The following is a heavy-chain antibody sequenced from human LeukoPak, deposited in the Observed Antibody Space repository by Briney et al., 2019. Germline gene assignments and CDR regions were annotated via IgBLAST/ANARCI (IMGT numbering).Heavy chain of an antibody. CDR3: ARVGAYGSGSYLVY. CDR1: GYTFTGYY. V-gene: IGHV1-2*02. D-gene: IGHD3-10*01. J-gene: IGHJ4*02. CDR2: VNPNSGVT. Sequence: EASVKVSCKASGYTFTGYYVHWVRQAPGQGLEWMGWVNPNSGVTNYAQKFQGRVTMTRDTSISTAYMELSSLRSDDTAVYYCARVGAYGSGSYLVYWGQGSLVTVSS.